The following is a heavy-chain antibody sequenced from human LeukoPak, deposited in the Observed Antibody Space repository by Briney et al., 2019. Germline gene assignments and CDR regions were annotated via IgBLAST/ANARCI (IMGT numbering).Heavy chain of an antibody. Sequence: GGSLRLSCAASGFTFSNAWMSWVRQAPGKGLEWVGRIKSKTDGGTTDYAAPVKGRFTISRDDSKNTLYLQMNSLKTEDTAVYYCTTDRMIYATNWAVSWFDPWGQGTLVTVSS. J-gene: IGHJ5*02. V-gene: IGHV3-15*01. CDR2: IKSKTDGGTT. CDR1: GFTFSNAW. D-gene: IGHD2-8*01. CDR3: TTDRMIYATNWAVSWFDP.